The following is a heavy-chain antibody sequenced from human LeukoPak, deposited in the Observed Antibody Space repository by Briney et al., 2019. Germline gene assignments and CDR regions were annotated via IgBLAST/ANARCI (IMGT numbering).Heavy chain of an antibody. J-gene: IGHJ4*02. V-gene: IGHV1-69*13. CDR1: GGTFSSYA. CDR2: IIPIFGTA. Sequence: SVKVSCKASGGTFSSYAISWVRQAPGQGLEWMGGIIPIFGTANYAQKFQGRVTITADESTSTAYMELSSLRSEDTAVYYCARGFTIFGVVTPYDYWGQGTLVTVSS. D-gene: IGHD3-3*01. CDR3: ARGFTIFGVVTPYDY.